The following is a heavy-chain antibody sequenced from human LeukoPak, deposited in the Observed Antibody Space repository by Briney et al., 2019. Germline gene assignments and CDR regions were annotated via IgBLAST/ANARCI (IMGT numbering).Heavy chain of an antibody. V-gene: IGHV3-30*03. J-gene: IGHJ4*02. CDR3: ALKTTVTLRRFDFDY. CDR1: GFTFSSYG. Sequence: GGSLRLSCAASGFTFSSYGMHWVRQAPGKGLEWVAVISYDGSNKYYADSVKGRFTISRDNAKNSLYLQMNSLRAEDTAVYYCALKTTVTLRRFDFDYWGQGTLVTVSS. D-gene: IGHD4-11*01. CDR2: ISYDGSNK.